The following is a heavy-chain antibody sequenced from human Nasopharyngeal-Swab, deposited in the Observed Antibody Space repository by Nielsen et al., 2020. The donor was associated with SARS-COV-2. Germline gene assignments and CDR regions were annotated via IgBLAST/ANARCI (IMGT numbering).Heavy chain of an antibody. J-gene: IGHJ4*02. D-gene: IGHD3-22*01. V-gene: IGHV3-21*05. CDR3: AGTRMWVDYYDSSGYYPYYFDY. CDR1: GFTFSSYS. CDR2: ISSSSSYT. Sequence: GESLKISCAASGFTFSSYSMNWVRQAPGKGLEWVSYISSSSSYTNYADSVKGRFTISRDNAKNSLYLQMNSLRAEDTAVYYCAGTRMWVDYYDSSGYYPYYFDYWGQGTLVTVSS.